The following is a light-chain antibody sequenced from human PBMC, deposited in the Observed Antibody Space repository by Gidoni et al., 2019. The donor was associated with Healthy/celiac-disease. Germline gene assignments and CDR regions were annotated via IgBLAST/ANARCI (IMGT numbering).Light chain of an antibody. Sequence: DIQMTQSPSTLSASVGDRVTITCRASQSISSWLAWYQQKPGKAPKLLIYKASSLESGDPSRFSGSGSGTEFTLTISSLQPDDFATYHCQQYNSYPWTFGQGTKVEIK. CDR1: QSISSW. CDR2: KAS. J-gene: IGKJ1*01. V-gene: IGKV1-5*03. CDR3: QQYNSYPWT.